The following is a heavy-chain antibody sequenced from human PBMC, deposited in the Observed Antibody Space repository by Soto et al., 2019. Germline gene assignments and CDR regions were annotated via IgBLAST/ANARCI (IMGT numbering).Heavy chain of an antibody. CDR2: ISSSSSYT. CDR3: AGGGPYYYYYGMAV. CDR1: GFTFSDYY. V-gene: IGHV3-11*06. J-gene: IGHJ6*02. Sequence: QVQLVESGGGLVKPGGSLRLSCAASGFTFSDYYMSWIRQAPGKGLEWVSYISSSSSYTNYADSVKGRLTISRDNAKNSMYLQMNSLRAEDTAVYYCAGGGPYYYYYGMAVCGQGTTLTLSS.